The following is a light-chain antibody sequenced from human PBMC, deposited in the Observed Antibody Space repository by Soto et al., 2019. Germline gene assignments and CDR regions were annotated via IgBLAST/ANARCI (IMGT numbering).Light chain of an antibody. J-gene: IGKJ4*01. Sequence: DIQMTQSPSSLSASVGDRVTITCRASQSISSYLNWYQQKPGKAPKLLIYAASSLQSGVLSRFSGSGSGTDFTLTISSLQPDDFPTYYCQQSYSTAPTFGGGTKVEIK. CDR3: QQSYSTAPT. V-gene: IGKV1-39*01. CDR1: QSISSY. CDR2: AAS.